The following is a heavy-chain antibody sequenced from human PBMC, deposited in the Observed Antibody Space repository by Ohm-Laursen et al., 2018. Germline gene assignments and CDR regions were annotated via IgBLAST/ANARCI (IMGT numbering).Heavy chain of an antibody. D-gene: IGHD1-26*01. CDR3: AKGGMGLSRYFQY. Sequence: SLRLSCSASGFTVSSNYMSWVRQAPGKGLEWVSVIYSGGSTYYADSVKGRFTISRDNSKNMLYLQMNSLRAEDTAVYYCAKGGMGLSRYFQYWGQGTLVTVSS. CDR1: GFTVSSNY. CDR2: IYSGGST. J-gene: IGHJ1*01. V-gene: IGHV3-53*01.